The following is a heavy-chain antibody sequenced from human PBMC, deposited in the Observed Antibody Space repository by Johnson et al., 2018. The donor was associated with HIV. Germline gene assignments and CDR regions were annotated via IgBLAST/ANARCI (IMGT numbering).Heavy chain of an antibody. D-gene: IGHD1-26*01. J-gene: IGHJ3*02. CDR2: ISNDGSNK. CDR3: ARGGASGAFDI. CDR1: GFTFSSYT. V-gene: IGHV3-30*14. Sequence: QVQLMESGGGVVQPGRSLRLSCAASGFTFSSYTMHWVRQAPGKGLEWVAVISNDGSNKYYADSVKGRFTISRDNSKNTLYLQMGSLGAEDMAVYYCARGGASGAFDIWGQGTMVTVSS.